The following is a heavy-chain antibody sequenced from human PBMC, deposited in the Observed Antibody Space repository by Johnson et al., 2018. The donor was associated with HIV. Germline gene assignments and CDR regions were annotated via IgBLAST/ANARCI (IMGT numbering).Heavy chain of an antibody. Sequence: QVQLVESGGGVVQPGRSLRLSCAASGFTFSSYAMHWVRQAPGKGLEWVAVISYDGSNKYYADSVKGRFTISRDNSKNTLYLQINSLRAEDTAVYYCARGSWSSGSYGIWYAFDIWGQGTMVTVSS. CDR1: GFTFSSYA. J-gene: IGHJ3*02. CDR3: ARGSWSSGSYGIWYAFDI. CDR2: ISYDGSNK. D-gene: IGHD1-26*01. V-gene: IGHV3-30-3*01.